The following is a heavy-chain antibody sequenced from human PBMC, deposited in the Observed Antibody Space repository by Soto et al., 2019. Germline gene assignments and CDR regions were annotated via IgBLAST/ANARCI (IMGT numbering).Heavy chain of an antibody. J-gene: IGHJ4*02. CDR2: ISYNGNI. CDR3: ARHGTSGFDY. CDR1: SGSISSYF. D-gene: IGHD3-10*01. Sequence: SETLSLTCTVSSGSISSYFWSWIRQPPEKGLEWIGDISYNGNINYNPSLKSRVTIFVDTSKTQFSLKLSHVSAADTAMYYCARHGTSGFDYWGQGTLVTVSS. V-gene: IGHV4-59*08.